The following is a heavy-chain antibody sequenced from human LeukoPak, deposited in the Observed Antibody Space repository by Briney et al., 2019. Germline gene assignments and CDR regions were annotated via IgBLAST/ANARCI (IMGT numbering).Heavy chain of an antibody. CDR2: IYYSGSA. V-gene: IGHV4-39*01. CDR3: ARRPTIFDY. Sequence: SEPLSLTCSVSGGSISSSNYYWGWIRQPPGKGLEWIGSIYYSGSAYYNPSLRSRVTISVDTSKNQFSLKLSSVTAADTAVYYCARRPTIFDYWGQGTLVTVSS. CDR1: GGSISSSNYY. J-gene: IGHJ4*02. D-gene: IGHD5-24*01.